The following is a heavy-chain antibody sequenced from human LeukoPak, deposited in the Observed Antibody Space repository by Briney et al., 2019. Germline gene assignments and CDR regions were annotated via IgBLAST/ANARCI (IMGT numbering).Heavy chain of an antibody. CDR3: ARSRYFDWLYIFDY. Sequence: SETLSLTCTVSGGSTSSYYWSWIRQLPGKGLEWIGYIYYSGSTNYNPSLKSRVTISVDTSKNQFSLKLSSVTAADTAVYYCARSRYFDWLYIFDYWGQGTLVTVSS. V-gene: IGHV4-59*01. CDR2: IYYSGST. J-gene: IGHJ4*02. CDR1: GGSTSSYY. D-gene: IGHD3-9*01.